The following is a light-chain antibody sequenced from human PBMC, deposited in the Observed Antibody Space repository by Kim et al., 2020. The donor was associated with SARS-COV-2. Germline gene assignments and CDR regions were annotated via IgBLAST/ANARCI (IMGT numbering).Light chain of an antibody. CDR1: QAITIF. V-gene: IGKV1-17*03. J-gene: IGKJ2*01. CDR2: SAS. CDR3: LQRQTSPYT. Sequence: DIQMTQSPSAMSASVGARVTITCRASQAITIFLAWFQQKPGEAPKRLIYSASSLQSGVPSRFSGSGSGTEFTLTISSLQPEDFATYYCLQRQTSPYTFGQGTKLEI.